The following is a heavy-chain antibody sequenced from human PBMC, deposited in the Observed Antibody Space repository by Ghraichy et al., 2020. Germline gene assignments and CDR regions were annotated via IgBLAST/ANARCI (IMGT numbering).Heavy chain of an antibody. Sequence: SLTVSCKASGYSFTSYAMHWVRQAPGQRLEWGGWIKAGNGNRKEGQRLQGRGTITRERSESTDYMELSSLRSEDTAVYYCARSPPIQLWLLSVWFDPWGQGTLVNVSS. CDR3: ARSPPIQLWLLSVWFDP. J-gene: IGHJ5*02. CDR1: GYSFTSYA. D-gene: IGHD5-18*01. V-gene: IGHV1-3*01. CDR2: IKAGNGNR.